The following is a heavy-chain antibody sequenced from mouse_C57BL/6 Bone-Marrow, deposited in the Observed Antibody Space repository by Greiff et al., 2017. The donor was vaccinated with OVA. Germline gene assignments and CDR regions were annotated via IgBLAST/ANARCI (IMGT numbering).Heavy chain of an antibody. V-gene: IGHV1-81*01. CDR2: IYPRSGNT. J-gene: IGHJ3*01. Sequence: VQLQQSGAELARPGASVKLSCKASGYTFTSSGISWVKQRTGQGLEWIGEIYPRSGNTYYNEKFKGKATLTADKSSSTAYMELRSLTSEDSAVYFCARRLAWFAYWGQGTLVTVSA. CDR1: GYTFTSSG. CDR3: ARRLAWFAY. D-gene: IGHD1-2*01.